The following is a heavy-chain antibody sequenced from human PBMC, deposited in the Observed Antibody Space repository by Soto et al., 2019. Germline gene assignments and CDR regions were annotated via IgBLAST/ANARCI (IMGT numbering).Heavy chain of an antibody. CDR2: IIPIFGTA. CDR1: GGTFSSYA. D-gene: IGHD2-2*01. CDR3: ARELRGISTSGKIDY. V-gene: IGHV1-69*12. J-gene: IGHJ4*02. Sequence: QVQLVQSGAEVKKPGSSVKVSCKASGGTFSSYAISWVRQAPGQGLEWMGGIIPIFGTANYAQKFQGRVTITADEYTSTAYMELSSLRSEDTAVYYCARELRGISTSGKIDYWGQGTLVTVSS.